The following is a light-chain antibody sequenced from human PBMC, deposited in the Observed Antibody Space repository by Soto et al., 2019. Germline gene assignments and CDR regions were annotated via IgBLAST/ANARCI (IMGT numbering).Light chain of an antibody. Sequence: QTVVTQEPSLSVSPGGTVTLTCGLTSGSVSTSVYASWYQLTPGQAPRTLIHSTNIRSAGVPDRFSGSILGNKAALTITGAQADDESHYFCILYSGSAIWVFGGGTKVTVL. CDR2: STN. J-gene: IGLJ3*02. CDR3: ILYSGSAIWV. V-gene: IGLV8-61*01. CDR1: SGSVSTSVY.